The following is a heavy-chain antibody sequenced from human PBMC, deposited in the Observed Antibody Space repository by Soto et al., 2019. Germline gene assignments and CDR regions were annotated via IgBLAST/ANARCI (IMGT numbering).Heavy chain of an antibody. D-gene: IGHD3-22*01. CDR1: GGSISSGGYY. CDR2: IYYSGST. CDR3: ARDMLGYYDSSGYYHGGWFDP. J-gene: IGHJ5*02. Sequence: QVQLQESGPGLVKPSQTLSLTCTVSGGSISSGGYYWSWIRQHPGKGLEWIGYIYYSGSTYYNPSLKSRVTISVDTSKNQFSLKLSSVTAADTAVYYCARDMLGYYDSSGYYHGGWFDPWGQGTLVTVSS. V-gene: IGHV4-31*03.